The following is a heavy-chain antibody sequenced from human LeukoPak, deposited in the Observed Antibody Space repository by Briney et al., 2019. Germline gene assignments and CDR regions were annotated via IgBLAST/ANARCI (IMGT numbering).Heavy chain of an antibody. CDR1: GGSVSNYY. J-gene: IGHJ4*02. V-gene: IGHV4-59*02. Sequence: SETLSLTCTVSGGSVSNYYWSWIRQPPGKGLEWIGYIYYSGSTNYNPSLKSRVTISVDTSKKQFSLKLSSVTAADTAVYYCARVTGYIIEDYFDYWGQGTLVTVSS. D-gene: IGHD6-13*01. CDR2: IYYSGST. CDR3: ARVTGYIIEDYFDY.